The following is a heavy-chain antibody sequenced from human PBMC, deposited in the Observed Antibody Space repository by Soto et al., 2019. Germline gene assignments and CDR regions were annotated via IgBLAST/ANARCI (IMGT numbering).Heavy chain of an antibody. J-gene: IGHJ4*02. V-gene: IGHV3-33*01. CDR3: ARWEGTGRGFDC. CDR2: IWYDGSNK. CDR1: GFSFSSYG. Sequence: QVQLVESGGGVVQPERSLRLSCAASGFSFSSYGMHWVRQAPCKGLEWVALIWYDGSNKDYADSVKGRFTISRDNAKNRLYLEMNSLRAEDTAVYYFARWEGTGRGFDCWGQGTLVTVSS. D-gene: IGHD3-10*01.